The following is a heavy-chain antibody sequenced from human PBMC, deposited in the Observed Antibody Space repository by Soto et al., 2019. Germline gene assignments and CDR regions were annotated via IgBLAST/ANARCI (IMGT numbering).Heavy chain of an antibody. CDR1: GFTFDDYG. J-gene: IGHJ6*03. Sequence: GGSLRLSCAASGFTFDDYGMSWVRQAPGKGLEWVSGINWNGGSTGYADSVKGRFTISRDNAKNSLYLQMNSLRAEDTALYHCARDVHRYTAVAGTDYMDVWGKGTTVTVSS. CDR2: INWNGGST. CDR3: ARDVHRYTAVAGTDYMDV. V-gene: IGHV3-20*01. D-gene: IGHD6-19*01.